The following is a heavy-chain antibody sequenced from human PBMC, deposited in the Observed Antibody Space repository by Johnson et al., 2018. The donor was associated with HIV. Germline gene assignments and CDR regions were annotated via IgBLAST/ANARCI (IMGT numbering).Heavy chain of an antibody. V-gene: IGHV3-15*01. CDR3: GRESTGAGTAFDI. CDR1: GFTFSNAW. J-gene: IGHJ3*02. D-gene: IGHD2-8*02. Sequence: VQLVESGGGVVQPGRSLRLSCAASGFTFSNAWMSWVRQAPGKGLEWVGRIKSKTDGGTTDYAAPVKGRFTISRDDSKNTLYLQMNSLRDEDTAVYYCGRESTGAGTAFDIWGQGTMVTVSS. CDR2: IKSKTDGGTT.